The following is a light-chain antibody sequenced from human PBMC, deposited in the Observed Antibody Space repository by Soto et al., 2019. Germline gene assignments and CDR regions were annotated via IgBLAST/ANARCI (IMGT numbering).Light chain of an antibody. CDR2: GAS. CDR1: QSVSNNY. V-gene: IGKV3-20*01. CDR3: QQYLTSPKT. Sequence: EIVLTQSPGTLPLSPGERATLSCRASQSVSNNYLAWYQQKPGQAPRLLIYGASNRATGIPDRFSGSGSGTDFTLTISRLEPEDFAVYYCQQYLTSPKTFGQGTKVDIK. J-gene: IGKJ1*01.